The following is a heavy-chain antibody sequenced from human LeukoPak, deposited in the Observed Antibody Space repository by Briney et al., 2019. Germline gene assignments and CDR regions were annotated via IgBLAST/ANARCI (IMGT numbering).Heavy chain of an antibody. D-gene: IGHD2-15*01. CDR2: IYPGDSDI. Sequence: GESLKISCKGSGYRFTNYWIGWVRRMPGKGLEWMGIIYPGDSDIRYSPSFQGQVTISADKSISTAYLQWSSLKASDTAIYYCARQEYCSGGSCYTWFDPWGQGTLVTVSS. CDR1: GYRFTNYW. J-gene: IGHJ5*02. CDR3: ARQEYCSGGSCYTWFDP. V-gene: IGHV5-51*01.